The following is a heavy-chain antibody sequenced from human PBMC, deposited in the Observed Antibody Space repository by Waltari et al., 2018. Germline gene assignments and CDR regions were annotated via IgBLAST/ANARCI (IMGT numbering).Heavy chain of an antibody. D-gene: IGHD3-22*01. V-gene: IGHV3-21*01. Sequence: EVQVVASGGGLVKPGGSLRLSCAASGLSINTYMYWVRQAPGQGLEWVSSINDVGSHIFYADSVRGRFIISRDDAKNSLDLEMNSLRAEDTAVYYCVRAVRSGALRSYWFDPWGQGTLVTVSS. CDR1: GLSINTY. J-gene: IGHJ5*02. CDR3: VRAVRSGALRSYWFDP. CDR2: INDVGSHI.